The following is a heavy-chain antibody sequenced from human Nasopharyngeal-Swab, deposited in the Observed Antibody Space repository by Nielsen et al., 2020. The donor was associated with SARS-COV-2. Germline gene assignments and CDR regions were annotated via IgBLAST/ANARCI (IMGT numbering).Heavy chain of an antibody. CDR3: ASRTGYYDILTGSERSQRPNWFDP. J-gene: IGHJ5*02. CDR2: INHSGST. V-gene: IGHV4-34*01. D-gene: IGHD3-9*01. Sequence: WMRQPPGKGLEWIGEINHSGSTNYNPSLKSRVTISVDTSKNQFSLKLSSVTAADTAVYYCASRTGYYDILTGSERSQRPNWFDPWGQGTLVTVSS.